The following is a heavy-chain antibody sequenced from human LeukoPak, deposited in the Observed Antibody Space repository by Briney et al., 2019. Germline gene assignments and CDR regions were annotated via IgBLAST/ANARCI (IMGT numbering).Heavy chain of an antibody. CDR2: IYHSGST. J-gene: IGHJ4*02. CDR1: GYSISSGYY. D-gene: IGHD6-6*01. Sequence: SETLSLTCTVSGYSISSGYYWGWIRQPPGKRLEWIGSIYHSGSTYYNPSLKSRVTISVDTSKNQFSLKLSSVTAADTAVYYCARSPLTYSSSSVFDYWGQGTLVTVSS. V-gene: IGHV4-38-2*02. CDR3: ARSPLTYSSSSVFDY.